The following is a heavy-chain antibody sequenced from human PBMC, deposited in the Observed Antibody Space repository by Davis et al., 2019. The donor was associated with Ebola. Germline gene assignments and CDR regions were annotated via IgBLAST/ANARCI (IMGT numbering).Heavy chain of an antibody. J-gene: IGHJ4*02. CDR3: VRDNPGTPSY. V-gene: IGHV1-18*01. D-gene: IGHD1-7*01. CDR2: ITAYNGNT. CDR1: GYTFANYG. Sequence: AASVKVSCKASGYTFANYGISWVRLAPGQGLEWMGWITAYNGNTDYAQKFQGRVTMTTDTSTSTAYMELRSLRSDDTAVYYCVRDNPGTPSYWGQGTLVTVPS.